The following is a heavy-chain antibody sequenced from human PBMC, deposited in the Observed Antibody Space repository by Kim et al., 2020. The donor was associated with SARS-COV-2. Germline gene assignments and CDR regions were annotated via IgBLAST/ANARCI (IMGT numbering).Heavy chain of an antibody. J-gene: IGHJ4*01. Sequence: GGSLRLSCAASGFTFSSYGMHWVRQAPGKGLEWVAVISYDGSNKYYADSVKGRFTISRDNSKNTLYLQMNSLRAEDTAVYYCAKDRDSSGWYGSQGPFDYWGHGTLVTVSS. V-gene: IGHV3-30*18. D-gene: IGHD6-19*01. CDR1: GFTFSSYG. CDR2: ISYDGSNK. CDR3: AKDRDSSGWYGSQGPFDY.